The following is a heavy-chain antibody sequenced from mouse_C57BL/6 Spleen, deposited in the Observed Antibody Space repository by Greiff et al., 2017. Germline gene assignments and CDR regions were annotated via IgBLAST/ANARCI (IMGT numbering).Heavy chain of an antibody. CDR1: GYTFTSYG. CDR3: ARWYYGSSLSYAMDY. Sequence: QVQLQQSGAELARPGASVKLSCKASGYTFTSYGISWVKQRTGQGLEWIGEIYPRSGNTYYNEKFKGKATLTADKSSSTAYMELRSLTSEDSAVYFCARWYYGSSLSYAMDYWGQGTSVTVSS. CDR2: IYPRSGNT. D-gene: IGHD1-1*01. V-gene: IGHV1-81*01. J-gene: IGHJ4*01.